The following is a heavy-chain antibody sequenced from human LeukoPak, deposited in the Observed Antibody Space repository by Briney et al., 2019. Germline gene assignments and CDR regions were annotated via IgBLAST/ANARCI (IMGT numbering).Heavy chain of an antibody. Sequence: SETLSLTCTVSGGPFSDYHWSWIRQPAGKRLEWIGRVYASGYSNYNPSLRSRVTMSLDTSKKQLSLRLSSVTAADTAVYYCARDGLYSNGYSYFDYWGQGTLVTVSP. J-gene: IGHJ4*02. V-gene: IGHV4-4*07. CDR1: GGPFSDYH. D-gene: IGHD3-22*01. CDR3: ARDGLYSNGYSYFDY. CDR2: VYASGYS.